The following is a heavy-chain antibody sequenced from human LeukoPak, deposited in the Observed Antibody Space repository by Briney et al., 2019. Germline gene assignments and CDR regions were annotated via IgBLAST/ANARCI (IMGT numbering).Heavy chain of an antibody. V-gene: IGHV4-34*01. J-gene: IGHJ4*02. CDR1: GGSFSGYY. D-gene: IGHD5-18*01. CDR3: ARVDTAMVLDY. CDR2: INHSGST. Sequence: PSETLSLTCAVYGGSFSGYYWSWIRQPPGKGLEWIGEINHSGSTNYNPSLKSRVTISVDTSKNQFSLKLSSVTAADTAAYYCARVDTAMVLDYWGQGTLVTVSS.